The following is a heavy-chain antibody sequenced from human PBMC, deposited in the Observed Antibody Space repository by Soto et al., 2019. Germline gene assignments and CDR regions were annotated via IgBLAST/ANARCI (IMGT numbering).Heavy chain of an antibody. J-gene: IGHJ5*02. CDR2: ISGSGGST. CDR1: GFTFSSYA. Sequence: PGGSLRLSCAASGFTFSSYAMSWVRQAPGKGLEWVSAISGSGGSTYYADSVKGRFTISRDNSKNTLYLQMNSLRAEDTAVYYCAKGGRRGGSGYYYAWFDPWGQGTLVTVSS. D-gene: IGHD3-22*01. CDR3: AKGGRRGGSGYYYAWFDP. V-gene: IGHV3-23*01.